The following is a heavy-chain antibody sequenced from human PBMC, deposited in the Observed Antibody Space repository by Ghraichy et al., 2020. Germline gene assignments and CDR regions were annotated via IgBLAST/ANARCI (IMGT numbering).Heavy chain of an antibody. CDR1: GGSISSYY. V-gene: IGHV4-59*01. CDR3: ARESRGGWYAFDI. D-gene: IGHD6-19*01. Sequence: SETLSLTCTVSGGSISSYYWSWIRQPPGKGLEWIGYIYYSGSTNYNPSLKSRVTISVDTSKNQFSLKLSSVTAADTAVYYCARESRGGWYAFDIWGQGTMVTVSS. CDR2: IYYSGST. J-gene: IGHJ3*02.